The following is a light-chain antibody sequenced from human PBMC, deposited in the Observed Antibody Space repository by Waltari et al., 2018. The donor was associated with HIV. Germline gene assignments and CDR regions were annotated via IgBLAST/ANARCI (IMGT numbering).Light chain of an antibody. J-gene: IGLJ2*01. CDR1: SSNIELYH. V-gene: IGLV1-47*01. CDR2: RDN. Sequence: QSVLTQPPSASGTPGQRVTITCSGGSSNIELYHFYWYQQFPGTAPKLLIYRDNQRPPGVPDRFSGSKSGTSASLVISGLRSEDEADYYCAAWDDRLSGLFGGGTKVTVL. CDR3: AAWDDRLSGL.